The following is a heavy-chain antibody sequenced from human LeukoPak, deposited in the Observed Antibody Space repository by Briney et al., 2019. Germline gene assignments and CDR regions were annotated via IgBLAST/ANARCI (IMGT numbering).Heavy chain of an antibody. D-gene: IGHD5-18*01. CDR1: GGSISSGDYY. CDR3: ASNRGYSYGYGY. V-gene: IGHV4-30-4*08. J-gene: IGHJ4*02. CDR2: IYYSGST. Sequence: SETLSLTCTVSGGSISSGDYYWSWIRQPPGKGLEWIGYIYYSGSTYYNLSLKSRVTISVDTSKNQFSLKLSSVTAADTAVYYCASNRGYSYGYGYWGQGTLVTVSS.